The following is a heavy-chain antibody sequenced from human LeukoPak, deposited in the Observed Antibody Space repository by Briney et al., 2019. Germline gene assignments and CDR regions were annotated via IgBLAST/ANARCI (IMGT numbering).Heavy chain of an antibody. Sequence: PGGSQRLSCAASGLTFSRYSMNWVRQAPGKGLEWVSSITRDSSSIYYTDSVKGRFTISRDNAKNSLYLQMDSLRVEGTAVYYCASTTMIVVERLGEFDYLGQGTLVTVSS. V-gene: IGHV3-21*01. J-gene: IGHJ4*02. CDR1: GLTFSRYS. D-gene: IGHD3-22*01. CDR3: ASTTMIVVERLGEFDY. CDR2: ITRDSSSI.